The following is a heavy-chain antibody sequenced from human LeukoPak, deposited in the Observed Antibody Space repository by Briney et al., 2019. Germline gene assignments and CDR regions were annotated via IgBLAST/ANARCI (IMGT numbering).Heavy chain of an antibody. CDR2: IKQDGSEK. J-gene: IGHJ4*02. D-gene: IGHD3-10*01. CDR1: GFTFSSYS. V-gene: IGHV3-7*01. Sequence: PGGSLRLSCAASGFTFSSYSMNWVRQAPGKGLEWVANIKQDGSEKYYVDSVKGRFTISRDNAKNSLYLQMNSLRAEDTAVYYCARDASPSREFFDYWGQGTLVTVSS. CDR3: ARDASPSREFFDY.